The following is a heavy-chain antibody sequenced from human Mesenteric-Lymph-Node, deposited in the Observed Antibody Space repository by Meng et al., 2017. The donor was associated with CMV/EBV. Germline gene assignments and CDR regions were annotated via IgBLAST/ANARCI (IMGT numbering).Heavy chain of an antibody. J-gene: IGHJ6*02. V-gene: IGHV3-21*01. CDR3: ASLFGDCSSTSCYYYYGMDV. Sequence: SYSMNWVRQAPGKGLEWVSSISSSSSYIYYADSVKGRFTISRDNAKNSLYLQMNSLRAEDTAVYYCASLFGDCSSTSCYYYYGMDVWGQGTTVTVSS. CDR1: SYS. D-gene: IGHD2-2*01. CDR2: ISSSSSYI.